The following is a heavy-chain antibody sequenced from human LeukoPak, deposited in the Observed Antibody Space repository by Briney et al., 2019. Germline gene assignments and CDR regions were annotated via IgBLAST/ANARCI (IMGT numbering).Heavy chain of an antibody. V-gene: IGHV3-23*01. CDR3: AKDLGDSSGYNPFDS. CDR1: GFTFASYA. D-gene: IGHD3-22*01. Sequence: PGGSLRLSCAASGFTFASYAMSWVRQVPGKGLEWVSAISGSGGSTYYADSVKGRFTISRDNSKNTLYLQMNSLRAEDTAIYYCAKDLGDSSGYNPFDSWGQGTLVTVSS. J-gene: IGHJ4*02. CDR2: ISGSGGST.